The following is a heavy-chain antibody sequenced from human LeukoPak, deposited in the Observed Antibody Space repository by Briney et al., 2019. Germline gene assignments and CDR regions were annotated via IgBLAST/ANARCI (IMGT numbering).Heavy chain of an antibody. Sequence: SETLSLTCAVYGGSFRGYFWSWIRQPPGKGLEWIGEIKPSVTTNYNPSLKSRVTISVDTSKNQFSLKLSSVTAADTAVYYCASMLWEHYDFWSGSIRHWFDPWGQGTLVTVSS. CDR3: ASMLWEHYDFWSGSIRHWFDP. CDR2: IKPSVTT. J-gene: IGHJ5*02. CDR1: GGSFRGYF. D-gene: IGHD3-3*01. V-gene: IGHV4-34*01.